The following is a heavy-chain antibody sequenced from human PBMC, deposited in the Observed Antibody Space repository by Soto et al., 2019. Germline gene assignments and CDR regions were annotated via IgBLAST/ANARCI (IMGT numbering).Heavy chain of an antibody. Sequence: VQSVNGRWKGSGESFTSYWIGWLRKMPGKGLEWMGIIYPGDSDTRYSPSFQGQVTISADKSISTAYLQWSSLKASDTAMYYCARHIAAAGWSRWANDYWGQGTLVTVSS. CDR3: ARHIAAAGWSRWANDY. J-gene: IGHJ4*02. CDR2: IYPGDSDT. CDR1: GESFTSYW. D-gene: IGHD6-13*01. V-gene: IGHV5-51*01.